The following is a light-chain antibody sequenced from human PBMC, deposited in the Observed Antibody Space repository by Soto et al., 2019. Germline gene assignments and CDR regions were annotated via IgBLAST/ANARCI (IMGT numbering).Light chain of an antibody. J-gene: IGLJ1*01. Sequence: QPVLTQPPSVSGSPGQSVTISCTGSSSDVGGYNFVSWYQQHPGKAPKLLIFDVSKRPSGVPDRFSGSKSGNTASLTISGLQAEDEADYYCTSYTSNSTPVFGTGTKVTVL. V-gene: IGLV2-11*01. CDR2: DVS. CDR1: SSDVGGYNF. CDR3: TSYTSNSTPV.